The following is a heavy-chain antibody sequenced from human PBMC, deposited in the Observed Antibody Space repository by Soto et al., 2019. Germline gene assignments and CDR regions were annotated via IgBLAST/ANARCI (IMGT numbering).Heavy chain of an antibody. J-gene: IGHJ4*02. CDR3: AREEALIVLPTGGKDYSFDY. CDR1: GGSISSGDHY. D-gene: IGHD2-15*01. Sequence: TLSVTCTVSGGSISSGDHYWSWLRQPPGKGLEWIGYIYYSGSTYYNPSLKSRVAMSVDTSKNQFSLTLTSVTAADTAVYFCAREEALIVLPTGGKDYSFDYWGQGSLVTVSA. V-gene: IGHV4-30-4*01. CDR2: IYYSGST.